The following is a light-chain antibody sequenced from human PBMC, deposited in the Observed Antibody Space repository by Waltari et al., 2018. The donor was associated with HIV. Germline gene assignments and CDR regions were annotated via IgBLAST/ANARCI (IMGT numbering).Light chain of an antibody. CDR1: QSLAFRDGTTY. Sequence: TQSPLSLSVTVGQPAAISCKSNQSLAFRDGTTYLYWYHQRPGHPPRRLLFQVSHRDSGVPGGITGSGSDTDFTLTISRVEAEDAAVYYCMQDTPWPDTFGQRTELQIK. V-gene: IGKV2-30*01. CDR3: MQDTPWPDT. CDR2: QVS. J-gene: IGKJ2*01.